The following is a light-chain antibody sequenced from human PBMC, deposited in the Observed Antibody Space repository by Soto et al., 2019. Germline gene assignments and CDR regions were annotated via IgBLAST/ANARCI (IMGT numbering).Light chain of an antibody. CDR3: QVWDSSRDLVV. J-gene: IGLJ2*01. CDR1: NIGSKS. V-gene: IGLV3-21*02. Sequence: SYDLTQPPSVSVAPGQTASITCGGSNIGSKSVNWYQQKPGQAPALVVSDDSDRPSGIPERFSGSNSGNTGTLTINKVEAGDEADYYCQVWDSSRDLVVLGGGTQLTVL. CDR2: DDS.